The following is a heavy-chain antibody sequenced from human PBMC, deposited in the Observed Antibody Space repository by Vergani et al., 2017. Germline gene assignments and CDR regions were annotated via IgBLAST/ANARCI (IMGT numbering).Heavy chain of an antibody. CDR3: ARDIVIVQTLHPFAF. CDR1: GFTLSSYA. J-gene: IGHJ4*02. V-gene: IGHV3-30*04. CDR2: ISYDGSKE. Sequence: QVQLVESGGGVVQPGKSLRLSCAASGFTLSSYAMHWVRQAPGKGLERVALISYDGSKEYYADSVKGRFTISRDNSKNTLYLQMNSRGPEDTAVYYCARDIVIVQTLHPFAFWGQGTLVTVSS. D-gene: IGHD2/OR15-2a*01.